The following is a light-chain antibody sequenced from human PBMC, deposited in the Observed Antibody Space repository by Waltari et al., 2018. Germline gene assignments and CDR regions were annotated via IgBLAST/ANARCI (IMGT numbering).Light chain of an antibody. Sequence: QSALTQPASVSGSPGQSITNSCTGTTRDIGNYKLVSWYQQHPGKVPKLMIYEVSERPSGVSNRFSGSKSGNTASLTISGLQAEDEADYYCCSYGGGTTFVVFGGGTKLTVL. CDR3: CSYGGGTTFVV. CDR2: EVS. CDR1: TRDIGNYKL. V-gene: IGLV2-23*02. J-gene: IGLJ2*01.